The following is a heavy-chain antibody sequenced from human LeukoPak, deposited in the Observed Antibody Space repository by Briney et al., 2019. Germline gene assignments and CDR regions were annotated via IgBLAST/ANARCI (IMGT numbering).Heavy chain of an antibody. CDR2: ISGSGGST. D-gene: IGHD3-22*01. J-gene: IGHJ4*02. V-gene: IGHV3-23*01. CDR1: GFTFSSYA. CDR3: AAHYYYDRSDYYYFGY. Sequence: GGSLRLSCAASGFTFSSYAMSWVRQAPGKGLKWVSAISGSGGSTYYADSVKGRFTISRDNSKSTLYLQMNSLRAEDTAVYYCAAHYYYDRSDYYYFGYWGQGTLVTVSS.